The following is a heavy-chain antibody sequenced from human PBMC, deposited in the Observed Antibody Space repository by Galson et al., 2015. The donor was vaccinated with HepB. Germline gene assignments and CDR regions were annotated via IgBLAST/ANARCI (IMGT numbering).Heavy chain of an antibody. CDR1: GYTFTSYG. Sequence: SVKVSCKASGYTFTSYGISWVRQAPGQGLEWMGWISAYNGNTNYAQKPQGRVTITRDTSASTAYMELSSLRSEDTAVYYCARETQPGYIAAAGAFDYWGQGTLVTVSS. V-gene: IGHV1-18*01. CDR3: ARETQPGYIAAAGAFDY. CDR2: ISAYNGNT. J-gene: IGHJ4*02. D-gene: IGHD6-13*01.